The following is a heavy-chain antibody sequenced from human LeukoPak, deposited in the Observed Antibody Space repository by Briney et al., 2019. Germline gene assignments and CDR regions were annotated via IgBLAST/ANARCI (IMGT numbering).Heavy chain of an antibody. Sequence: PSETLSRTCIVSGGSIGNYYWNWIRQPPGKGLEWIGYTSYSGNTIYNPSLKSRVTISIDPFKNQLSLKVTSVTAADTAVYYCARDHGYFGMDVWGQGTTVTISS. CDR2: TSYSGNT. V-gene: IGHV4-59*01. CDR3: ARDHGYFGMDV. J-gene: IGHJ6*02. CDR1: GGSIGNYY.